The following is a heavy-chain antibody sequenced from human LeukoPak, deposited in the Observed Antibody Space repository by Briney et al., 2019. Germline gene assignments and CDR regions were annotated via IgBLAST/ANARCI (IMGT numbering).Heavy chain of an antibody. J-gene: IGHJ4*02. CDR2: IFHSGST. D-gene: IGHD3-22*01. CDR3: ARRRIYYHFDY. Sequence: PSETLSLSCTVSNGSIGSYYWTWIRQPPGKGLEWIGYIFHSGSTKYNPSLKSRVTISVDTSKNQFSLKLTSITAADTAVYYCARRRIYYHFDYWGQGTLVTVSS. V-gene: IGHV4-59*08. CDR1: NGSIGSYY.